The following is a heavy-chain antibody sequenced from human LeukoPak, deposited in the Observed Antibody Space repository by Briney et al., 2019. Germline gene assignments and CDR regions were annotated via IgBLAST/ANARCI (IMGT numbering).Heavy chain of an antibody. Sequence: GGSLRLSCAASGFTFSSYEMNWVRQAPGKGLEWLSYITGSGDYTYYADSVKGRFTMSRDNAKNTLYLEMNSLRAEDTAVYYRARDISFNGLDYWGQGTLVTVSS. D-gene: IGHD3-16*01. J-gene: IGHJ4*02. V-gene: IGHV3-48*03. CDR1: GFTFSSYE. CDR3: ARDISFNGLDY. CDR2: ITGSGDYT.